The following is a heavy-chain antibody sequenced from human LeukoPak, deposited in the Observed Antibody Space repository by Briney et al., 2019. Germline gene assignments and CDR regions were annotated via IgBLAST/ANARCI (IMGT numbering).Heavy chain of an antibody. J-gene: IGHJ6*02. CDR3: AKVQLLPTYYYYGMDV. CDR1: GFTFSSYG. Sequence: GGSLRLSCAASGFTFSSYGMHWVRQAPGKGLEWVAVISYDGSNKYYADSVKGRFTISRDNSKNTLYLQMNSLRAEDTAVYYCAKVQLLPTYYYYGMDVWGQGTTVTVSS. CDR2: ISYDGSNK. D-gene: IGHD2-15*01. V-gene: IGHV3-30*18.